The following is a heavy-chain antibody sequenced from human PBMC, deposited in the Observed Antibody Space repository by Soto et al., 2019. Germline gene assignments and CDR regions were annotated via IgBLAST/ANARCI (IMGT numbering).Heavy chain of an antibody. CDR1: GFPFGGEW. CDR3: VRSYGDPPG. CDR2: MNGDGSSI. D-gene: IGHD2-21*02. Sequence: EVLLVESGGGRVQPGGSLRLSCAASGFPFGGEWRHWVRQAPGKGLMWVSGMNGDGSSIAYADSVKGRFTISRDNAKNTLYLQMNSLRADDTALYYCVRSYGDPPGWGQGTLVIVSS. V-gene: IGHV3-74*01. J-gene: IGHJ4*02.